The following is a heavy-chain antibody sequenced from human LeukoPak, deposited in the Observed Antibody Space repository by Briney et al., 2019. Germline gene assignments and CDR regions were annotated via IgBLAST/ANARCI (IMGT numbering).Heavy chain of an antibody. D-gene: IGHD1-26*01. CDR1: GGSISSYY. J-gene: IGHJ4*02. CDR2: IYTSGST. CDR3: AREGWELGFFDY. Sequence: SETPSLTCTVSGGSISSYYWSWIRQPAGKGLEWIGRIYTSGSTNYNPSLKSRATISVDTSKNQFSLKLSSVTAADTAVYYCAREGWELGFFDYWGQGTLVTVSS. V-gene: IGHV4-4*07.